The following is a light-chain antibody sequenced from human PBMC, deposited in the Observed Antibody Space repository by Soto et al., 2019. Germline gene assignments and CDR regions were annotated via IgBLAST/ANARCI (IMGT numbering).Light chain of an antibody. CDR1: QDISDY. CDR3: QQYDNLLLFT. Sequence: DIQMTQSPSSLSASVGDRVTITCQASQDISDYLNWYQQKPGKAPKLLVYDASNLETGAPSRFSGSGSGTNFTFTINTLQPEDTATYYYQQYDNLLLFTFGPGTKVEVK. J-gene: IGKJ3*01. V-gene: IGKV1-33*01. CDR2: DAS.